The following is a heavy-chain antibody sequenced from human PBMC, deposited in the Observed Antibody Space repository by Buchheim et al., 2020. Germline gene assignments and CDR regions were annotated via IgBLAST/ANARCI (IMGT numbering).Heavy chain of an antibody. V-gene: IGHV4-39*01. CDR2: IHYSGST. J-gene: IGHJ5*02. D-gene: IGHD6-13*01. CDR1: GDPLSSYNYF. CDR3: AAIATDVSRWFDA. Sequence: QVQLQESGPGLVKPSETLSLTCTVSGDPLSSYNYFWGWIRQPPGKGLDWIGYIHYSGSTYYSPSLQSRITRSVDTSKNQFSLNVNSVTAADTAVYYCAAIATDVSRWFDAWGQGTL.